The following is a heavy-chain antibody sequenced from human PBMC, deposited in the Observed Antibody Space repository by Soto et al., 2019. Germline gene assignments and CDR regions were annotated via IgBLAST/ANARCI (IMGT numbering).Heavy chain of an antibody. Sequence: QVQLQESGPGLVKPSQTLSLTCTVSGGSISSGGYCWTWIRQRPGKGLEWIGHIYNSGTTYYNPFLKSLVTISVDTSKNQLSLKMSAVTDADTAVYYCAKAISTAYYKYHNVMDVWGQGTTVTVSS. J-gene: IGHJ6*02. CDR3: AKAISTAYYKYHNVMDV. V-gene: IGHV4-31*01. CDR2: IYNSGTT. D-gene: IGHD2-2*01. CDR1: GGSISSGGYC.